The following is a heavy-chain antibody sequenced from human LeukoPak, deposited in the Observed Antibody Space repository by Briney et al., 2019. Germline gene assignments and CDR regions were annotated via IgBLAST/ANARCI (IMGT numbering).Heavy chain of an antibody. CDR2: ISYDGSNK. CDR3: AKGSVRCSSTSCYGADRYYYYGMDV. D-gene: IGHD2-2*01. CDR1: GFTFSSYG. J-gene: IGHJ6*02. V-gene: IGHV3-30*18. Sequence: GGSLRLSCAASGFTFSSYGMHWVRQAPGKGLEWVAVISYDGSNKYYADSVKGRFTISRDNSKNTLYLQMNSLRAEDTVVYYCAKGSVRCSSTSCYGADRYYYYGMDVWGQGTTVTVSS.